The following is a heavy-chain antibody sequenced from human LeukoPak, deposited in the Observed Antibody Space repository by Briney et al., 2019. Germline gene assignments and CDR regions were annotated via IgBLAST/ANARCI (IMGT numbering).Heavy chain of an antibody. D-gene: IGHD3-3*01. CDR2: INHSGST. CDR3: ARRITIFGVVIIQHAFDI. J-gene: IGHJ3*02. Sequence: SETLSLTCAVYGGSFSGYYWSWIRQPPGKGLEWIGEINHSGSTNYNPSLKSRVTISVDTSKNQFSLKLSSVTAADAAVYYCARRITIFGVVIIQHAFDIWGQGTMVTVSS. CDR1: GGSFSGYY. V-gene: IGHV4-34*01.